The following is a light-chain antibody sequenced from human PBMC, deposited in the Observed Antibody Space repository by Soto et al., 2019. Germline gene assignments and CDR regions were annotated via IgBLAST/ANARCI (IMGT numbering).Light chain of an antibody. CDR2: GAS. CDR3: QQYNNFYT. V-gene: IGKV3-15*01. J-gene: IGKJ2*01. CDR1: QSVSSN. Sequence: EIVMTQSPATLSVSPGERATLSCRASQSVSSNLAWYQQKPGQAPRLLIYGASTRATGIPARFSGSGSGTEFTLTISSLQSVDFAVYYCQQYNNFYTFGQGTKLEIK.